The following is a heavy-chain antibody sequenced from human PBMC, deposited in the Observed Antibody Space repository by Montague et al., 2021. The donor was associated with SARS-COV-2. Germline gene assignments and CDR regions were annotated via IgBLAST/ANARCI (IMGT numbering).Heavy chain of an antibody. J-gene: IGHJ2*01. CDR1: GFAFNNYA. V-gene: IGHV3-23*01. Sequence: PLRLSCAASGFAFNNYAMSWVRQAPGKGLEWVSAIFGSGAGTYYADSVKGRFTISRDNSKNTLYLQMNSLKAEDTAKYYCAKQPGAGALVYWYFDLWGRGTVVSVSS. D-gene: IGHD3-10*01. CDR2: IFGSGAGT. CDR3: AKQPGAGALVYWYFDL.